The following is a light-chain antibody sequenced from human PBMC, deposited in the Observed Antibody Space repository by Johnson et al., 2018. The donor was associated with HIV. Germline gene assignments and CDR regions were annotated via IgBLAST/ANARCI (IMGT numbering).Light chain of an antibody. CDR2: ENN. Sequence: QSVLTQPPSVSAAPGQKVTISCSGSSSNIGNNYVSWYQQLPGTAPKLLIYENNKRPSAIPDRFSGSKSGTSATLGITGLQTGDEADYYCGAWDSSLSAYVFRTGTKVT. J-gene: IGLJ1*01. CDR3: GAWDSSLSAYV. V-gene: IGLV1-51*02. CDR1: SSNIGNNY.